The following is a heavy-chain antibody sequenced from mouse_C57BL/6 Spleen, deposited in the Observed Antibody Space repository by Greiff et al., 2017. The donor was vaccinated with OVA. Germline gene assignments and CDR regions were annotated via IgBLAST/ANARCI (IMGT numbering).Heavy chain of an antibody. CDR1: GYTFTDYE. Sequence: SGAELVRPGASVTLSCKASGYTFTDYEMHWVKQTPVHGLEWIGAIDPETGGTAYNQKFKGKAILTADKSSSTAYMELRSLTSEDSAVYYCTRMGTGTRFAYWGQGTLVTVSA. CDR2: IDPETGGT. V-gene: IGHV1-15*01. CDR3: TRMGTGTRFAY. D-gene: IGHD1-1*01. J-gene: IGHJ3*01.